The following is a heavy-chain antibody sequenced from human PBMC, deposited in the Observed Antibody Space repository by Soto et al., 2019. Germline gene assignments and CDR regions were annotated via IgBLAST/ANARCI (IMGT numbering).Heavy chain of an antibody. V-gene: IGHV3-23*01. CDR2: VSGLGAST. Sequence: EVQLLESGGGLVQPGGSLRLSCASSGFTFNSYAMSWVRQAPGTGLEWVSTVSGLGASTYYADSLKGRFTISRDNSRNTLYLQMNSLRAEDTAVYYCAKLSQYSSSYYFNSWGQGTLVTVSS. CDR3: AKLSQYSSSYYFNS. J-gene: IGHJ4*02. D-gene: IGHD6-6*01. CDR1: GFTFNSYA.